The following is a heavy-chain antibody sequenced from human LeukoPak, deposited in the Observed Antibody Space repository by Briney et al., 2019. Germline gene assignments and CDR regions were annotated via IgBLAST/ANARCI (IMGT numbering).Heavy chain of an antibody. CDR1: GFTFSSYA. CDR2: ISGSGGST. CDR3: RSGGAAPGSFDN. V-gene: IGHV3-23*01. J-gene: IGHJ4*02. D-gene: IGHD4-23*01. Sequence: GGSLRLSCAASGFTFSSYAMSWVRQAPGKGLEWVSAISGSGGSTYYADSVKGRFTISRDNSKNTLYLQLNSLRVEDTAVYYCRSGGAAPGSFDNWGQGTLVIVSP.